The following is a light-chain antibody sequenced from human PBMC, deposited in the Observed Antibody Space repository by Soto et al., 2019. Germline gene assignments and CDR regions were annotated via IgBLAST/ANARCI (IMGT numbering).Light chain of an antibody. CDR1: QSVSGW. CDR2: DAS. CDR3: QKYETFSGK. J-gene: IGKJ1*01. Sequence: IQMTQSPSTLSASVLYTVTVTFRASQSVSGWLAWYQQKPGEAPKLLIYDASALPRGVPSRFSGSGSGTKFTLTIASLQPDDFATYYCQKYETFSGKFGPGTKVDIK. V-gene: IGKV1-5*01.